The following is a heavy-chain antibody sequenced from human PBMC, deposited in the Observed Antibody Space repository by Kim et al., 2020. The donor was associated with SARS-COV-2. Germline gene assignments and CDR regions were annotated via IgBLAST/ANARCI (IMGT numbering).Heavy chain of an antibody. D-gene: IGHD3-9*01. CDR1: GGSFSGYY. CDR3: ARGTFFYYDILTGYHRLGAFDI. V-gene: IGHV4-34*01. CDR2: INHSGST. Sequence: SETLSLTCAVYGGSFSGYYWSWIRQPPGKGLEWIGEINHSGSTNYNPSLKSRVTISVDTSKNQFSLKLSSVTAADTAVYYCARGTFFYYDILTGYHRLGAFDIWGQGTMVTVSS. J-gene: IGHJ3*02.